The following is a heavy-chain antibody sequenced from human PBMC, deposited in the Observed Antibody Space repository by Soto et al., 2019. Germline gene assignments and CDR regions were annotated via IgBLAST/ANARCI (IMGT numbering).Heavy chain of an antibody. Sequence: QLQLQESGSGLVKPSQTLSLTCAVSGGSISSGGYSWSWIRQPPGKGLEWIGYIYHSGSTYYNPSLKSRVTISVDRSKNQFSLKLSSVTAADTAVYYCARGMVRGVSWSYYYYGMDVWGQVTTVTVSS. D-gene: IGHD3-10*01. CDR1: GGSISSGGYS. V-gene: IGHV4-30-2*01. J-gene: IGHJ6*02. CDR3: ARGMVRGVSWSYYYYGMDV. CDR2: IYHSGST.